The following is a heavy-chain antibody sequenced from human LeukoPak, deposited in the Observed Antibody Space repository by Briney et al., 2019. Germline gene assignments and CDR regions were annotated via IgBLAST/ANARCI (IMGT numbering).Heavy chain of an antibody. CDR3: ARDDSHGYHFFDS. Sequence: PGESLRLSCAASGFTFSSYSMNWIRQAPGKGLEWVSSISGSGEFIYYGDSVKGRVTISRDNGKNSLYLQMNSVRPEDMAVYYCARDDSHGYHFFDSWGRGTLVTVSS. D-gene: IGHD3-22*01. J-gene: IGHJ4*02. V-gene: IGHV3-21*01. CDR1: GFTFSSYS. CDR2: ISGSGEFI.